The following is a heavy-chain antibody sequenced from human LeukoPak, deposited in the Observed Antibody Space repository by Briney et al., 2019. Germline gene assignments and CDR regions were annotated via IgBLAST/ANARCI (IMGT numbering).Heavy chain of an antibody. CDR1: GGSISGSY. CDR2: IYTSGST. D-gene: IGHD6-19*01. CDR3: AGDPVAGKEVRY. J-gene: IGHJ4*02. V-gene: IGHV4-4*07. Sequence: SETLSLTCIVSGGSISGSYWYWIRQPTGKGLEWIGRIYTSGSTNYNPSLKSRVTISVDTSKNQFSLKLSSVTAADTAVYYCAGDPVAGKEVRYWGQGTLVTVSS.